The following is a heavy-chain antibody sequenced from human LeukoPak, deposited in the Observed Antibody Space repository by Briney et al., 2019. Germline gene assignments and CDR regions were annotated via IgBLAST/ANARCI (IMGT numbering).Heavy chain of an antibody. CDR3: ATHCSGAACFDY. Sequence: ASVKVSCKASGYTFIDYSIHWVRQAPGQGLEWMGEINPNNGDTNFAPEFQGRVTMTRDTSITTAFMELSCLRYADTAIYYCATHCSGAACFDYWGQGTLVTVSS. J-gene: IGHJ4*02. D-gene: IGHD2-15*01. CDR2: INPNNGDT. CDR1: GYTFIDYS. V-gene: IGHV1-2*02.